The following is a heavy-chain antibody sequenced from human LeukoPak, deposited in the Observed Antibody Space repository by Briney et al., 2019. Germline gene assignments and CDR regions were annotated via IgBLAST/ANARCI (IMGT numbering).Heavy chain of an antibody. Sequence: ASVEVSCKASGYTFTGYYMHWVRQAPGQGLEWMGWINPNSGGTNYAQKFQGRVTMTRDTSISTVYMELSSLRSEDTAVYYCARGGYGGNVIRDYMDVWGKGTTVTVSS. CDR3: ARGGYGGNVIRDYMDV. CDR1: GYTFTGYY. J-gene: IGHJ6*03. CDR2: INPNSGGT. D-gene: IGHD4-23*01. V-gene: IGHV1-2*02.